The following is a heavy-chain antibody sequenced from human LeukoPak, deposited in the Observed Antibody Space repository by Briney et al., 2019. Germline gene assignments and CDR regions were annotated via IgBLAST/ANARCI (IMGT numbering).Heavy chain of an antibody. CDR3: AKGRGYYYYYMDV. J-gene: IGHJ6*03. CDR2: IRYDGSNK. CDR1: GFTFSSYG. V-gene: IGHV3-30*02. Sequence: GGSLRLSCAASGFTFSSYGMHWVRQAPGTGLERVAFIRYDGSNKYYADSVKGRFTISRDNSKNTLYLQMNSLRAEDTAVYYCAKGRGYYYYYMDVWGKGTTVTVSS.